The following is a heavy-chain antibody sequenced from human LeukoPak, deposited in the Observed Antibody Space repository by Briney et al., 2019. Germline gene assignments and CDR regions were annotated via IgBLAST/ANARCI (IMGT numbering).Heavy chain of an antibody. D-gene: IGHD5-24*01. CDR1: GFTVSSNY. V-gene: IGHV3-53*01. Sequence: GGSLRLSCAASGFTVSSNYMSWVRQAPGKGLEWVSFIYSGGNTYYTDSVKGRFTISRDNTKNTLYLQMNSLRAEDTAVYYCARRDGKNFHFDYWGQGTLVTVSS. CDR2: IYSGGNT. J-gene: IGHJ4*02. CDR3: ARRDGKNFHFDY.